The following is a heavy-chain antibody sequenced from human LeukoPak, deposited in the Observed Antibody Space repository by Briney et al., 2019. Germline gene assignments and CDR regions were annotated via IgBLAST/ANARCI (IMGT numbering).Heavy chain of an antibody. CDR1: GFTFSSYW. Sequence: GGSLRLSCAASGFTFSSYWMHWVRQAPGKGLVWVSRINSDGSSTSYADSVKGRFTISRDNAKNTLYLQMNSLRAEDTAVYYCAKTGDFDWSLNAFDIWGQGTMVTVSS. CDR2: INSDGSST. J-gene: IGHJ3*02. V-gene: IGHV3-74*01. D-gene: IGHD3-9*01. CDR3: AKTGDFDWSLNAFDI.